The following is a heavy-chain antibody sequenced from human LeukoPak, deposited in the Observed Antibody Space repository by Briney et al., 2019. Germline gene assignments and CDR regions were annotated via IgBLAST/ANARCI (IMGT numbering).Heavy chain of an antibody. J-gene: IGHJ5*02. CDR2: INPYSGGT. CDR3: AREGCSPSNCHVIGDDKWFDP. V-gene: IGHV1-2*02. CDR1: GYIFTAYH. Sequence: ASVKVSCKASGYIFTAYHMHWVRQAPGQGLEWMGWINPYSGGTKYALKFQGRVTLTTDTSISTAYMDLSRLTSDDTAVYYCAREGCSPSNCHVIGDDKWFDPWGQGTLVTVSS. D-gene: IGHD2-15*01.